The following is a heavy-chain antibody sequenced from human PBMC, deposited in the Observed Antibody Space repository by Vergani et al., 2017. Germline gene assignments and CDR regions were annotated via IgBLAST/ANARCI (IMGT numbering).Heavy chain of an antibody. CDR1: GFTFSSYA. CDR2: ISGSGGST. V-gene: IGHV3-23*01. D-gene: IGHD2/OR15-2a*01. J-gene: IGHJ5*02. Sequence: EVQLLESGGGLVQPGGSLRLSCAASGFTFSSYAMSWVRQAPGKGLEWVSAISGSGGSTYYADSVKGRFTISRDNAKNTLYLQMNSLRAEDTAVYYCARDGSLLRSTSRYNWFDPWGQGTLVTVSS. CDR3: ARDGSLLRSTSRYNWFDP.